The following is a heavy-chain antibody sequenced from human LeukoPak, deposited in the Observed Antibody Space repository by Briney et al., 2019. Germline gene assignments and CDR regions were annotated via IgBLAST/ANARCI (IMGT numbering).Heavy chain of an antibody. CDR3: LRDLGHSRHYFEY. D-gene: IGHD7-27*01. CDR1: GFPFNSFF. CDR2: ISQDGSET. Sequence: GGSLRLSCAASGFPFNSFFLNWVRLTPGRELEWVACISQDGSETFYMDSVRGRFIISRDNTKNSLYLQMDSLRAEDTAVYFCLRDLGHSRHYFEYWGQAALVTVSS. V-gene: IGHV3-7*01. J-gene: IGHJ4*02.